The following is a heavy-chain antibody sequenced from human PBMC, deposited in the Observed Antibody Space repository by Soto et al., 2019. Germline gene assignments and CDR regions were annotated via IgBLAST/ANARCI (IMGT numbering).Heavy chain of an antibody. V-gene: IGHV3-74*01. CDR3: AKGATNSYNWLDP. CDR2: INSDGTKT. D-gene: IGHD5-12*01. J-gene: IGHJ5*02. CDR1: GFTFNTYW. Sequence: EVQLLESGGVLVQPGGSLRLSCAASGFTFNTYWMHWVRQAPGKGLVWVSRINSDGTKTTDADSVKGRFTISRDNSKNTVYLQMNTLRAADKAVYYCAKGATNSYNWLDPWGQGTLVTVSS.